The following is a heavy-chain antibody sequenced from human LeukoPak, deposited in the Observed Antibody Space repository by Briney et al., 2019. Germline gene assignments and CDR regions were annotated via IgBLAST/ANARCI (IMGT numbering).Heavy chain of an antibody. CDR3: ARGAYCSCDCYYVNEY. CDR1: GFTFSSYW. CDR2: IKQDGSEK. V-gene: IGHV3-7*01. J-gene: IGHJ4*02. Sequence: PAGSLSLSCAASGFTFSSYWMSWIRQPPGKGLEWVANIKQDGSEKYYVDSVKRRFTISRDNAKNSLFLQMNSTSADNTAEYYCARGAYCSCDCYYVNEYWGQGTLVTVSS. D-gene: IGHD2-21*02.